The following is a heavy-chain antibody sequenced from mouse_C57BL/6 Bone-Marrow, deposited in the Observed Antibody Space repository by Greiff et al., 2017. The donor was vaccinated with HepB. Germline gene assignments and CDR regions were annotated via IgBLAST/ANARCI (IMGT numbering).Heavy chain of an antibody. CDR1: GFTFSDYY. J-gene: IGHJ1*03. CDR2: ISNGGGST. Sequence: EVKLEESGGGLVQPGGSLKLSCAASGFTFSDYYMYWVRQTPEKRLEWVAYISNGGGSTYYPDTVKGRFTISRDNAKNTLYLQMSRLKSEDTAMYYCARHAYYYGSSYWYFDVWGTGTTVTVSS. D-gene: IGHD1-1*01. V-gene: IGHV5-12*01. CDR3: ARHAYYYGSSYWYFDV.